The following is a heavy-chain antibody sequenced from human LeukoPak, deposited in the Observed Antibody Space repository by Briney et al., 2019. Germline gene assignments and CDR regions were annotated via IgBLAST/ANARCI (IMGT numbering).Heavy chain of an antibody. Sequence: PGRSLRLSCAASGFTFDDYAMHWVRQAPGKGLEWVSGISWNSGSIGYADSVKGRFTISRDNAKNSLYLQMNSLRAEDTALNYCAKDKLDIVATITIGYFDYWGQGTLVTVSS. V-gene: IGHV3-9*01. CDR2: ISWNSGSI. J-gene: IGHJ4*02. CDR1: GFTFDDYA. CDR3: AKDKLDIVATITIGYFDY. D-gene: IGHD5-12*01.